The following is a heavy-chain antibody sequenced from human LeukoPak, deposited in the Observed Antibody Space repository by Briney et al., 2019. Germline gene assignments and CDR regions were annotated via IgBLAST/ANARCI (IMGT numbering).Heavy chain of an antibody. CDR3: ASGYARSARHQSDF. V-gene: IGHV3-74*01. CDR1: GFTFSDYW. J-gene: IGHJ4*02. CDR2: INSDGSNT. D-gene: IGHD5-12*01. Sequence: GGSPRLSCVVSGFTFSDYWMHWVRQAPGKGLVWVSRINSDGSNTNYAGSVKGRFSISRDNAKNTLYLQMSSLRVEDTAVYYCASGYARSARHQSDFWGQGTVVTVSS.